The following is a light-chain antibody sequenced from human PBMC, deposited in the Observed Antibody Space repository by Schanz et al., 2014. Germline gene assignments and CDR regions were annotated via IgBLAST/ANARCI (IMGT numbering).Light chain of an antibody. CDR2: EGS. CDR1: SSDVGSYNL. CDR3: SSYAGSSTWV. V-gene: IGLV2-23*01. Sequence: QSALTQPASVSGSPGQSITISCTGTSSDVGSYNLVSWYQQHPGKAPKLMIYEGSKRPSGVSNRISGSKSGNTASLTISGVQAEDEADYYCSSYAGSSTWVFGGGTKLTVL. J-gene: IGLJ3*02.